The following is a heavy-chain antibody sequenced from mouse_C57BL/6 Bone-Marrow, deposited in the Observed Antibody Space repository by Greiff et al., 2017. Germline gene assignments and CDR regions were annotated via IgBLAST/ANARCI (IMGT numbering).Heavy chain of an antibody. J-gene: IGHJ2*01. CDR1: GYTFTDYE. Sequence: QVQLQQSGAELVRPGASVTLSCKASGYTFTDYEMHWVKQTPVHGLEWIGAIDPETGCTAYNQKFKGKAILTADKSSSTAYMELRSLTSEDSAVYYCTRWLLPYYFDYWGQGTTLTVSS. D-gene: IGHD2-3*01. V-gene: IGHV1-15*01. CDR2: IDPETGCT. CDR3: TRWLLPYYFDY.